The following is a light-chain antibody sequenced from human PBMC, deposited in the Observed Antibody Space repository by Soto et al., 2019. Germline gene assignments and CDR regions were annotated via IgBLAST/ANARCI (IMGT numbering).Light chain of an antibody. Sequence: AIQLTQSPSSLSASVGDRVTITCRASQDIRGALAWYQQKPGKPPKLLIFDVSSLQSGVPSRFSGRGSGTDFTLTISSLQPEDFATYYCLQFNTYPITFGQGTRLEMK. CDR2: DVS. J-gene: IGKJ5*01. V-gene: IGKV1-13*02. CDR3: LQFNTYPIT. CDR1: QDIRGA.